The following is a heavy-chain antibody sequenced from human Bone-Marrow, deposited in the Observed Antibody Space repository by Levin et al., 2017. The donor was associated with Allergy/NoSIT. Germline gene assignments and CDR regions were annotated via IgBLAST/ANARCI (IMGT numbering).Heavy chain of an antibody. V-gene: IGHV4-39*01. CDR1: GGSISSSSYY. Sequence: SETLSLTCTVSGGSISSSSYYWGWIRQPPGKGLEWIGSIYYSGSTYYNPSLKSRVTISVDTSKNQFSLKLSSVTAADTAVYYCARILRGYSGYDYNFDYWGQGTLVTVSS. CDR3: ARILRGYSGYDYNFDY. J-gene: IGHJ4*02. D-gene: IGHD5-12*01. CDR2: IYYSGST.